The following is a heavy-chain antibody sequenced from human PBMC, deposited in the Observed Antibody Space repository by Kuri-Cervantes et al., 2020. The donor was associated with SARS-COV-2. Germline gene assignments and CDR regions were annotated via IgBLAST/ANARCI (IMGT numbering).Heavy chain of an antibody. V-gene: IGHV3-30-3*01. J-gene: IGHJ3*02. CDR3: AREEITRDAFDI. CDR1: GFTFSSYA. CDR2: ISYDGSNK. D-gene: IGHD5-24*01. Sequence: GESLKISCAASGFTFSSYAMHWVRQAPGKGLEWVAVISYDGSNKYYADSVKGRFTISRDNSKNTLHLQMNSLRAEDTAVYYCAREEITRDAFDIWGQGTMVTVSS.